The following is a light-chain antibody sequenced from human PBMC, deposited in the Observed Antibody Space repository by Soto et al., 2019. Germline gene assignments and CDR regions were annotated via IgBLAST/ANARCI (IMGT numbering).Light chain of an antibody. CDR2: GAS. J-gene: IGKJ2*01. Sequence: EIVMTQSPATLSVSPGERATLSCRASQSVSSNLAWYQQKPGQAPRLLIYGASTRATGIPARFSGSGSGTEFTLTISSLQSEYFAVYYCQQYKNWPTFGQGTKLEIK. CDR3: QQYKNWPT. CDR1: QSVSSN. V-gene: IGKV3-15*01.